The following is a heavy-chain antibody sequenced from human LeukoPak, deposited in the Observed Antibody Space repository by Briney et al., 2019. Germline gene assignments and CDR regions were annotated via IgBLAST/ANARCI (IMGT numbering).Heavy chain of an antibody. J-gene: IGHJ6*02. Sequence: GGSLRLSCAASGFTFSSYEMNWVRQAPGKRLEWVSYISSSGSTIYYTDYVKGRFTISRDNAKNSLYLQMNSLRAEDTAVYYCAREFHCSGGSCYSDYYYGMDVWGQGTTVTVSS. D-gene: IGHD2-15*01. CDR3: AREFHCSGGSCYSDYYYGMDV. CDR2: ISSSGSTI. V-gene: IGHV3-48*03. CDR1: GFTFSSYE.